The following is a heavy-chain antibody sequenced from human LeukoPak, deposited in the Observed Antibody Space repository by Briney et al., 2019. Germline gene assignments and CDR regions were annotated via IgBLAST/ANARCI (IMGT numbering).Heavy chain of an antibody. V-gene: IGHV1-18*04. J-gene: IGHJ5*02. CDR3: ARDVPGSIGTTARFDP. CDR2: IMPGFGTP. Sequence: ASVKVSCKASGYTFTSYYMHWVRQAPGQGLEWMGGIMPGFGTPNYAQKFHGRLTMTTDTSTSTAYMELRSLRSDDTGVYYCARDVPGSIGTTARFDPWGQGTLVTVSS. CDR1: GYTFTSYY. D-gene: IGHD1-1*01.